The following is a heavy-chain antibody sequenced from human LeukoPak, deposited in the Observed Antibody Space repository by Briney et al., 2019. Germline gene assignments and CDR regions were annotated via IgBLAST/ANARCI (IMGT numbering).Heavy chain of an antibody. Sequence: ASVKVSCEASGYTFTGYYMHWVRQAPGQGLEWMGWINPNSGGTNYAQKFQGRVTMTRDTSISTAYMELSRLRSDDTAVYYCARVRSSSWHYFDYWGQGTLVTVSS. D-gene: IGHD6-13*01. V-gene: IGHV1-2*02. CDR2: INPNSGGT. CDR1: GYTFTGYY. CDR3: ARVRSSSWHYFDY. J-gene: IGHJ4*02.